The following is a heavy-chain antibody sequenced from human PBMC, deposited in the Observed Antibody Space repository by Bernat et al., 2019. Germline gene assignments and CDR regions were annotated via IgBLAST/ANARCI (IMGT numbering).Heavy chain of an antibody. CDR2: ISGSGGST. V-gene: IGHV3-23*01. J-gene: IGHJ6*01. CDR3: AENIVVVPAAMGDGMEV. D-gene: IGHD2-2*01. CDR1: GFTFSSYA. Sequence: EVQLLESGGGLVQPGGSLRLSCAASGFTFSSYAMSWVRQAPGKGLGWVSAISGSGGSTISPDSVEGRFHISRDNTKNPLYLPIKRLRTEDTAVYYCAENIVVVPAAMGDGMEVWGPGTTVTVSS.